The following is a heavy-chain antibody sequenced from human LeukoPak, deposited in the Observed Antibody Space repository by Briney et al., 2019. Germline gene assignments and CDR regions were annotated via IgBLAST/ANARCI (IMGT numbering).Heavy chain of an antibody. CDR2: ISYDGSNK. Sequence: GRSLILSCAASGFTFSSYAMHWVRQAPGKGLEWVAVISYDGSNKYYADSVKGRFTISRDNSKNTLYLQMNSLRAEDTAVYYCARDSYGMDVWGQGTTVTVSS. V-gene: IGHV3-30-3*01. J-gene: IGHJ6*02. CDR1: GFTFSSYA. CDR3: ARDSYGMDV.